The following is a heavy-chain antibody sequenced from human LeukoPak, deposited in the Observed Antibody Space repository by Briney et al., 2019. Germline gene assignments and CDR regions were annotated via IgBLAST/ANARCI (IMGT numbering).Heavy chain of an antibody. CDR3: AREMLAAAGFNWFDP. J-gene: IGHJ5*02. CDR2: IYYSGST. D-gene: IGHD6-13*01. V-gene: IGHV4-59*01. CDR1: GGSISSYY. Sequence: PSETLSLTCTDSGGSISSYYWSWIRQPPGKGLEWIGYIYYSGSTNYNPSLKSRVTISVDTSKNQFSLKLSSVTAADTAVYYCAREMLAAAGFNWFDPWGQGTLVTVSS.